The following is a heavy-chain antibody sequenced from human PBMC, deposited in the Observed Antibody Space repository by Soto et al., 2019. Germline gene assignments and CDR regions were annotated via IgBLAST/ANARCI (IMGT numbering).Heavy chain of an antibody. CDR3: ARGRKVGYFDFWSGYPLVDYGMDV. D-gene: IGHD3-3*01. CDR2: INHSGST. J-gene: IGHJ6*02. V-gene: IGHV4-34*01. Sequence: SVTQSLPCTVDGGNFIGYGWSWISQTQGKGMEWIGEINHSGSTNYNPSLKSRVTISVDTSKNQFFLKLSSVTAADTAAYYCARGRKVGYFDFWSGYPLVDYGMDVCGQATTVT. CDR1: GGNFIGYG.